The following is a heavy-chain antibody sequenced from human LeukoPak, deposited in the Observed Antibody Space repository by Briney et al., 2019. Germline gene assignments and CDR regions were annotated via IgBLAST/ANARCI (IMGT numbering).Heavy chain of an antibody. Sequence: SETLSLTCTVDGGSFRGYYWTWVRQSPGKGLQWIGEDIHSGATNYNPSLTSRLIISVDTSRNQFSLKLSSVTAADTAVYYCARGYDSGGYYAYFDYWGQGALVTVSS. CDR2: DIHSGAT. V-gene: IGHV4-34*12. CDR1: GGSFRGYY. CDR3: ARGYDSGGYYAYFDY. J-gene: IGHJ4*02. D-gene: IGHD3-22*01.